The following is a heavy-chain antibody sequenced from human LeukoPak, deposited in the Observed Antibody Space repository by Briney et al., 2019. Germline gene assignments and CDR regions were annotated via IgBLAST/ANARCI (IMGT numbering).Heavy chain of an antibody. CDR2: INQDGSEK. CDR3: ARTWMYSNYF. D-gene: IGHD4-11*01. V-gene: IGHV3-7*03. J-gene: IGHJ4*02. CDR1: GFTFSSYW. Sequence: GGSLRLSCAASGFTFSSYWMNWARQAPGKGLEWVANINQDGSEKYYVDSVRGRFTISRDNAENSLYLQMNSLRAEDTAVYYCARTWMYSNYFRGQGTLVTVSS.